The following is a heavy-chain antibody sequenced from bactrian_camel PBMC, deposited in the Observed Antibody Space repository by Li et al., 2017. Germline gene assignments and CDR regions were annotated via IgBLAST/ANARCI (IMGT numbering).Heavy chain of an antibody. D-gene: IGHD7*01. CDR2: ISDVGYK. Sequence: HVQLVESGGGSVQAGGSLLLSCRASEHAVATEWFRQVPGKQREGVASISDVGYKYYDGWAKGRFTISKDNDKNSLHLQMNSVQPEDTASYICAGRSKSWVGTCDWRFPYNFYGQGTQVTVS. J-gene: IGHJ4*01. V-gene: IGHV3S57*01. CDR1: EHAVA.